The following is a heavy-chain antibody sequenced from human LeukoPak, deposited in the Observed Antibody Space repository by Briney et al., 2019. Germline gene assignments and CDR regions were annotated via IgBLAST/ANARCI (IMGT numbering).Heavy chain of an antibody. J-gene: IGHJ3*02. CDR3: ASLKNYYDSSGYLVTDAFDI. CDR1: GYTFTGYY. Sequence: GSVKVSCMASGYTFTGYYMHWVRQAPGQGLEWMGWINPNSGGTNYAQKFQGRVTMTRDTSISTAYMELSRLRSDDTAVYYCASLKNYYDSSGYLVTDAFDIWGQGTMVTVSS. CDR2: INPNSGGT. V-gene: IGHV1-2*02. D-gene: IGHD3-22*01.